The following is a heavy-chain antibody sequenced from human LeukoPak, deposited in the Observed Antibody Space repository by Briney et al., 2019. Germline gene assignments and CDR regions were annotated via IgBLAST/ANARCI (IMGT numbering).Heavy chain of an antibody. V-gene: IGHV4-34*01. CDR2: INHSGST. J-gene: IGHJ4*02. D-gene: IGHD6-19*01. Sequence: SETLSLTCAVYGGSFSGYYWSWIHQPPGKGLEWIGEINHSGSTNYDPSLKSRVTISVDTSKNQFSLKLSSVTAADTAVYYCARGGGIAVAASRYYFDYWGQGTLVTVSS. CDR1: GGSFSGYY. CDR3: ARGGGIAVAASRYYFDY.